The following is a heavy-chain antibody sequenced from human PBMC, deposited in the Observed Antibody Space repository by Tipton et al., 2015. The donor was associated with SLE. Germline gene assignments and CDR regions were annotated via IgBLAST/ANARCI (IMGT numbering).Heavy chain of an antibody. CDR3: ARCPRFYDSSGYYRLDAFDI. J-gene: IGHJ3*02. Sequence: TLSLTCTVSGGSISGYYWSWIRQPPGKGLEWIGYISYSGSTKYNPSLKSRVTMSVDTSKNQFSLKLSSVTAADTALYFCARCPRFYDSSGYYRLDAFDIWGQGALVTVSS. D-gene: IGHD3-22*01. CDR2: ISYSGST. CDR1: GGSISGYY. V-gene: IGHV4-59*01.